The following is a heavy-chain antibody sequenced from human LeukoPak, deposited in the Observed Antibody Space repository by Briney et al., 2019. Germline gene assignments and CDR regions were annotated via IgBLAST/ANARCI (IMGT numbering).Heavy chain of an antibody. CDR2: ISHDGSSK. CDR1: GFTFSRSG. J-gene: IGHJ4*02. CDR3: AKDRSSTWSIDY. Sequence: GGSLRLSCVASGFTFSRSGMHWVRQAPGKGLEWVAVISHDGSSKHCADSVKGRFTISRDNPNNTLYLQMNSLRTEDTAVYYCAKDRSSTWSIDYWGQGTLVTVSS. D-gene: IGHD6-13*01. V-gene: IGHV3-30*18.